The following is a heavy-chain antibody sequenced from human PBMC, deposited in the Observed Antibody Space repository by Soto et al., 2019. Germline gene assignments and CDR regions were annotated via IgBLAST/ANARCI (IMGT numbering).Heavy chain of an antibody. V-gene: IGHV3-23*01. CDR2: ITPGGEIT. CDR3: AKGQNYERRLDS. CDR1: GFMFSGFS. J-gene: IGHJ4*02. Sequence: EVQLRESGGDLVPPGGSQRLSCAAAGFMFSGFSMYWVRQAPGKGLEWVSAITPGGEITYYADSVKGRFTISRDDSKNTLSLQMDDLRAADTATYFCAKGQNYERRLDSWGQGTLVTVSS. D-gene: IGHD1-7*01.